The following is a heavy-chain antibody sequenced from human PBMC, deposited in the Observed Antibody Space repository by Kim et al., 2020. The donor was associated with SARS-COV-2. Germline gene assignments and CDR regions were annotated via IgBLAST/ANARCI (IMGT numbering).Heavy chain of an antibody. CDR3: AKAFSGNYFGYDY. D-gene: IGHD1-26*01. CDR1: GFTFNTYG. V-gene: IGHV3-30*18. Sequence: GGSLRLSCAASGFTFNTYGMNWVRQAPGKGLEWVAFISNDGSTIYYADSVKGRFTISRDNSKNTLYLQMNSLRVEDTAVYYCAKAFSGNYFGYDYWGQGTLVTVSS. J-gene: IGHJ4*02. CDR2: ISNDGSTI.